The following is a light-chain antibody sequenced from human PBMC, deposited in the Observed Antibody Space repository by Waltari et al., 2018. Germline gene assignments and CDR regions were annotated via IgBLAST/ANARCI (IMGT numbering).Light chain of an antibody. V-gene: IGLV3-21*03. Sequence: SYVLTQPPALSVAPGKTATISCGGNNIGRKSVHWYQQKAGQAPVLVVYDDRARPSGIPERFSGSNSDNTATLTISRVEVADEADYFCQVWVSSSDCPIFGGGTKLTVL. CDR1: NIGRKS. CDR3: QVWVSSSDCPI. CDR2: DDR. J-gene: IGLJ2*01.